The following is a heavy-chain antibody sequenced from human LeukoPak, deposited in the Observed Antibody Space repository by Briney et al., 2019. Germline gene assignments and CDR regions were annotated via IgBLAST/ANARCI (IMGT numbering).Heavy chain of an antibody. CDR3: ARGEVPDY. CDR2: IYHSGST. D-gene: IGHD4/OR15-4a*01. J-gene: IGHJ4*02. Sequence: PSQTLSLTCTVSGGSISSGGYYWSWIRQPPGKGLEWIGYIYHSGSTYYNPSLKSRVTISVDRSKNQFSLKLSSVTAADTAVYYCARGEVPDYWGQGTLVTVSS. V-gene: IGHV4-30-2*01. CDR1: GGSISSGGYY.